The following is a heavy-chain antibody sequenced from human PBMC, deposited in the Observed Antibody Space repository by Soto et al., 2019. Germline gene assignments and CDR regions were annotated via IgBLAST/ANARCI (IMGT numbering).Heavy chain of an antibody. Sequence: PSETLSLTCTFSCGSVIANSYYWNWIRLPPGKGLQWVGHIYHTGIIQCSPSFKSRALISPDTPKNQLSLRLSSVTVADTAVYYCVRGSLYNFDSSGTELWFDPWGQGALVTVSS. CDR1: CGSVIANSYY. V-gene: IGHV4-61*01. CDR2: IYHTGII. D-gene: IGHD6-19*01. J-gene: IGHJ5*02. CDR3: VRGSLYNFDSSGTELWFDP.